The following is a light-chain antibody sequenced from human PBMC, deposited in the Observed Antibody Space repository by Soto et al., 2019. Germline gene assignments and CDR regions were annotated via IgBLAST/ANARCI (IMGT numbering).Light chain of an antibody. Sequence: EIRMTQVSVNLSEAPVGRITRSCRASQSVSSNLAWYQQKPGQAPSLLIYGAFTRATGIPARFSGTGSGTEFTLTISSLQSEDFALYYCQQYNDWPLTFGQGTKVDIK. CDR1: QSVSSN. J-gene: IGKJ1*01. V-gene: IGKV3-15*01. CDR3: QQYNDWPLT. CDR2: GAF.